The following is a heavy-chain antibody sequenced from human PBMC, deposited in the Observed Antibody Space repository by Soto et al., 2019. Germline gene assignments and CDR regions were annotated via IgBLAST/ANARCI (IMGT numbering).Heavy chain of an antibody. Sequence: GGSLRLSCAASGFTFSSYAMSWVRQAPGKGLEWVSAISGSGGSTYYADSVKGRFTISRDNSKNTLYLQMNSLRAEDTAVYYCAKDQRDTRSRYFDWPRFDYWGQGTLVTVSS. D-gene: IGHD3-9*01. CDR3: AKDQRDTRSRYFDWPRFDY. V-gene: IGHV3-23*01. CDR1: GFTFSSYA. CDR2: ISGSGGST. J-gene: IGHJ4*02.